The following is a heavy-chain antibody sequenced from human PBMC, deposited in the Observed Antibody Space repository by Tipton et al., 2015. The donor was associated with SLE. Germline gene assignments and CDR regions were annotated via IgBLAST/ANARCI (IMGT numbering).Heavy chain of an antibody. CDR3: AREDETYGGIPDY. CDR2: ISTSSNFI. Sequence: SLRLSCAASGFTFSGYRMNWVRQAPGKGLEWVSTISTSSNFIYYGDSAKGRFTISRDNAKNSLYLQMNSLSAEDTAVYYCAREDETYGGIPDYWGQGTLVTVSS. CDR1: GFTFSGYR. D-gene: IGHD4-23*01. V-gene: IGHV3-21*03. J-gene: IGHJ4*02.